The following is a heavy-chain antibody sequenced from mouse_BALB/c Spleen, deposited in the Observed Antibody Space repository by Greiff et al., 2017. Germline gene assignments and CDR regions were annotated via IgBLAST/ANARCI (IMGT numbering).Heavy chain of an antibody. D-gene: IGHD2-4*01. V-gene: IGHV3-8*02. CDR1: GDSITSGY. Sequence: EVKLMESGPSLVKPSQTLSLTCSVTGDSITSGYWNWIRKFPGNKLEYMGYISYSGSTYYNPSLKSRISITRDTSKNQYYLQLNSVTTEDTATYYCARSAIYYDYDRGLYFDYWGQGTTLTVSS. CDR3: ARSAIYYDYDRGLYFDY. J-gene: IGHJ2*01. CDR2: ISYSGST.